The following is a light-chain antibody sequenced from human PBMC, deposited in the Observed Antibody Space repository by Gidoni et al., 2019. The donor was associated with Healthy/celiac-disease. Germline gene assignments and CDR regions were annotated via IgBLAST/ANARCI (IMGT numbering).Light chain of an antibody. CDR2: AAS. CDR3: MQGIYLRT. Sequence: DIGMTPTPLSLSVTPGQPASIPCKSSQSLLHSDGKAYLYRYRQKPGQSPQFLIYAASSRFYGVPERLSGSGSGTDFTLKISRVEEEDVGVYYCMQGIYLRTFGQGTKVEIK. J-gene: IGKJ1*01. CDR1: QSLLHSDGKAY. V-gene: IGKV2-29*02.